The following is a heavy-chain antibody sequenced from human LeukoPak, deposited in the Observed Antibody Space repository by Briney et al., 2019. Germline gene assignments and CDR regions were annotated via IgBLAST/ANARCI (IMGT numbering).Heavy chain of an antibody. J-gene: IGHJ5*02. CDR2: INPNSGGT. V-gene: IGHV1-2*02. CDR3: ARDLLLFDRQQLVPGDWFDP. CDR1: GYTFTGYY. D-gene: IGHD6-13*01. Sequence: GASVKVSCKASGYTFTGYYMHWVRQAPGQGLEWMGWINPNSGGTNYAQKFQGRVTMTRDTSISTAYMELSRLRSDDTAVYYCARDLLLFDRQQLVPGDWFDPWAQGTLVTVSS.